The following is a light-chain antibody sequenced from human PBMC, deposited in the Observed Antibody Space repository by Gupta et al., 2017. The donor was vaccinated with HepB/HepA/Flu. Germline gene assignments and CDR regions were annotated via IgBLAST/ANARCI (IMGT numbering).Light chain of an antibody. V-gene: IGKV1-5*03. CDR1: QSTSWW. CDR3: RKYDSYPHT. Sequence: DIQMTQSPSTLSVSIGDRVTITRRASQSTSWWKAWYQQKPGKASKLLIYKASNLQGVVPSRFSGSGSGTEYTLPISSLQPDDFASYYCRKYDSYPHTFGQGTKLEIK. J-gene: IGKJ2*01. CDR2: KAS.